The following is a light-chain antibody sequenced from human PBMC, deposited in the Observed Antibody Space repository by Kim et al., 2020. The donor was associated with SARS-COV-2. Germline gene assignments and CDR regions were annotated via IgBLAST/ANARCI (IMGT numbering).Light chain of an antibody. V-gene: IGLV3-19*01. CDR1: TLRNYY. Sequence: ALGQTVRITCQGVTLRNYYASWYQQKPGQAPILVIYGKNNRPSGIPDRFSGSSSGNTASLTITGVQAEDEADFYCNSRESSGNRVVFGGGTQLTVL. CDR2: GKN. J-gene: IGLJ2*01. CDR3: NSRESSGNRVV.